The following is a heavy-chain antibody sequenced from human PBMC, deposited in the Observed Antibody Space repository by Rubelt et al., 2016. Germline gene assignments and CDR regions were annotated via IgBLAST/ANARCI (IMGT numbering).Heavy chain of an antibody. D-gene: IGHD2-15*01. J-gene: IGHJ5*02. CDR1: GYTLTELS. V-gene: IGHV1-2*02. CDR2: INPNSGGT. CDR3: ASWLLGTNWFDP. Sequence: QVQLVQSGAEVKKPGASVKVSCKVSGYTLTELSMHWVRQAPGQGLEWMGWINPNSGGTNYAQKFEGRVTMTRDTSISTAYMELSRLRSEDTAVYYCASWLLGTNWFDPWGQGTLVTVSS.